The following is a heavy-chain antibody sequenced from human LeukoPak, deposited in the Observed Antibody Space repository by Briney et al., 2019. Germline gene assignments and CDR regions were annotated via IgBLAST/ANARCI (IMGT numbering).Heavy chain of an antibody. CDR1: GGSFSGYY. CDR2: IYYSGST. CDR3: ASSYDTSGYYFTWDS. Sequence: SETLSLTCAVYGGSFSGYYWSWIRQPPGKGLEWIGYIYYSGSTKYNPSLKSRVTISLDTSKNQFSLKLSSVTAADTAVYYCASSYDTSGYYFTWDSWGQGTLVTVSS. J-gene: IGHJ4*02. D-gene: IGHD3-22*01. V-gene: IGHV4-59*08.